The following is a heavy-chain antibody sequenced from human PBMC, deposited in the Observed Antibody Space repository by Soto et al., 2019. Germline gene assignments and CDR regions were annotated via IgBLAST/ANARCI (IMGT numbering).Heavy chain of an antibody. CDR1: GGTFSSYA. D-gene: IGHD5-18*01. CDR3: ARDGYSYGYSYYYGTDV. J-gene: IGHJ6*02. CDR2: IIPIFGTA. Sequence: SVKVSCKASGGTFSSYAISWVRQAPGQGLEWMGGIIPIFGTANYAQKFQGRVTITADESTSTAYMELSSLRSEDTAVYYCARDGYSYGYSYYYGTDVWGQGTTVTVSS. V-gene: IGHV1-69*13.